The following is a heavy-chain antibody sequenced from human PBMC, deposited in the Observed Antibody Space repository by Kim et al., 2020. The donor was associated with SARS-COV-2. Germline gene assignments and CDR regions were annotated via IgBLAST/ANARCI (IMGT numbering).Heavy chain of an antibody. Sequence: GGSLRLSCAASGFTFSYYWMSWVRQAPGKGLEWVANIIQDGSEKYYVDSVKGRFTISRDNAKNSLYLQMNSLTAEDTAVYYCARGFRLDYWGQGTLVTVSS. CDR3: ARGFRLDY. V-gene: IGHV3-7*03. D-gene: IGHD6-6*01. J-gene: IGHJ4*02. CDR1: GFTFSYYW. CDR2: IIQDGSEK.